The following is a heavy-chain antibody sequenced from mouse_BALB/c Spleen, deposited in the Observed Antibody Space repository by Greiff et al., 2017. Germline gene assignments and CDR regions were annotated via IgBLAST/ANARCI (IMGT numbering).Heavy chain of an antibody. CDR1: GYTFTSYW. CDR3: ARGELRRRRAMDY. Sequence: QVQLQQSGPELVRPGASVKMSCKASGYTFTSYWMHWVKQRPGQGLEWIGMIDPSNSETRLNQQFKDKATLTVDKSSNTAYMQLSSLTSEDSAVYYGARGELRRRRAMDYWGQGTSGTVSS. V-gene: IGHV1S127*01. J-gene: IGHJ4*01. CDR2: IDPSNSET. D-gene: IGHD1-2*01.